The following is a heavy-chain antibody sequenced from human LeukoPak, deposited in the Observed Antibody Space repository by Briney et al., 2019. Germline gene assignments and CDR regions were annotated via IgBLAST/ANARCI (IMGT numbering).Heavy chain of an antibody. CDR1: GFTFDNYA. CDR2: INLNSGSI. Sequence: PTGGSLRLSCAASGFTFDNYAMHWVRQAPGKGLEGVSGINLNSGSIGYADSVKGRFAISRDNAKNSLYLQMNSLRAEDTALYYCAKSALRWVRNPYSSSWYNYWGQGTLVTVSS. D-gene: IGHD6-13*01. CDR3: AKSALRWVRNPYSSSWYNY. V-gene: IGHV3-9*01. J-gene: IGHJ4*02.